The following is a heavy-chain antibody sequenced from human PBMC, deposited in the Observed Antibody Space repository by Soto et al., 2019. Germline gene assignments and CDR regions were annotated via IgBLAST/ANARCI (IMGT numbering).Heavy chain of an antibody. J-gene: IGHJ6*04. V-gene: IGHV5-51*01. D-gene: IGHD6-6*01. Sequence: KGLEWIGIIFPGDSDTRYSPSFQGQVTISADKSISTAYLQWSSLKASDTAMYFCARHGIAARQYYSYYGMEVWGKGSTVTVSS. CDR3: ARHGIAARQYYSYYGMEV. CDR2: IFPGDSDT.